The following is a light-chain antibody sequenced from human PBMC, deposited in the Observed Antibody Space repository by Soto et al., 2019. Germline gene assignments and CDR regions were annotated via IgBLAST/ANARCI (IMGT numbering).Light chain of an antibody. CDR1: QSVSTY. J-gene: IGKJ1*01. V-gene: IGKV3-11*01. CDR2: DAS. Sequence: EIVLTHSPATLSLSPCERATLSSRASQSVSTYLAWYQQKPGQAPRLLIYDASNRATGIPARFSGSGSGTDFTLTISSLEPEDFAVYYCQQRSNWPPWTFGQGTKVDIK. CDR3: QQRSNWPPWT.